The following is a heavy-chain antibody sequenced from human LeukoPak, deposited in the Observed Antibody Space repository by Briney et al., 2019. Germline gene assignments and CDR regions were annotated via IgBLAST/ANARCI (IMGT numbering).Heavy chain of an antibody. Sequence: PSETLSLTCTVYGGSSSDYYWYWIRQPPGKGLEWIGEISHSGSTNYNPSLKSRVTISVDRSKNQFSLSLSSVTAADTALYYCARSELVSATVSASWGQGTLVTVSS. CDR2: ISHSGST. D-gene: IGHD1-26*01. J-gene: IGHJ4*02. V-gene: IGHV4-34*01. CDR3: ARSELVSATVSAS. CDR1: GGSSSDYY.